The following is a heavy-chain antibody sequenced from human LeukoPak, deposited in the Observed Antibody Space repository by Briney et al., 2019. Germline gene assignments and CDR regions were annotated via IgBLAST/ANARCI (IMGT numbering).Heavy chain of an antibody. CDR1: GGSIGSYY. J-gene: IGHJ6*02. D-gene: IGHD3-3*01. Sequence: SGTLSLTCTVSGGSIGSYYWSWIRQPPGKGLEWIGYIYYSGSTNYNPSLKSRVTISVDTSKNQFSLKLSSVTAADTAVYYCASFDFQAGGYYYGMDVWDQGTTVTVSS. V-gene: IGHV4-59*01. CDR3: ASFDFQAGGYYYGMDV. CDR2: IYYSGST.